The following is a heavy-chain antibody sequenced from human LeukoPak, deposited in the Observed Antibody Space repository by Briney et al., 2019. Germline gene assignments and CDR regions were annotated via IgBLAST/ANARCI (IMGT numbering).Heavy chain of an antibody. CDR1: GGSISSGGYY. CDR2: IYHSGST. D-gene: IGHD3-22*01. CDR3: ARVLRYYYDSSGYYYPFDY. V-gene: IGHV4-30-2*01. Sequence: SETLSLTCTVSGGSISSGGYYWSWIRQPPGKGLEWIGYIYHSGSTYYNPSLKSRVTISVDRSKNQFSLKLSSVTAADTAVYYCARVLRYYYDSSGYYYPFDYWGQGTLVTVSS. J-gene: IGHJ4*02.